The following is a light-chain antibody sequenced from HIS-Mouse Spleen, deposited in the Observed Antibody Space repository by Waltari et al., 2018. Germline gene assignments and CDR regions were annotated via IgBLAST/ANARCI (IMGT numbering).Light chain of an antibody. V-gene: IGKV1-9*01. CDR1: QGISSY. J-gene: IGKJ1*01. CDR2: AAS. Sequence: DIQLTQSPSFLSASVGDRVTITCRASQGISSYLAWYQQKPGKAPKLLIYAASTLQSGVPSRFSGSGSATEFTLTISSLQPEDFATYYCQQLNSYPPPFGQGTKVEIK. CDR3: QQLNSYPPP.